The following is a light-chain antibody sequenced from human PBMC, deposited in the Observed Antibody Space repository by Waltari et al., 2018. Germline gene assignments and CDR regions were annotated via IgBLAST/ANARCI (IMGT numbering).Light chain of an antibody. Sequence: EDLVSVTCRASQNINRELNWYQQKPGKAPTLLIYAASTLQTGVSSRFSGSGSGTDFTLTINSLQPEDVATYYCQQDYTTPLTFGGGTKVEIE. CDR3: QQDYTTPLT. V-gene: IGKV1-39*01. CDR1: QNINRE. CDR2: AAS. J-gene: IGKJ4*01.